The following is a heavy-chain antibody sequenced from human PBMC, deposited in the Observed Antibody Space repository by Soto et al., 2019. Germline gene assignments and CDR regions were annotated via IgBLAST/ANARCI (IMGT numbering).Heavy chain of an antibody. J-gene: IGHJ4*02. V-gene: IGHV3-30*18. D-gene: IGHD1-26*01. CDR3: AKEGGLSGSYYISSSYYFDY. CDR1: GFTFSSYG. CDR2: ISYDGSNT. Sequence: PGGALRLSCVASGFTFSSYGMHWVRQAPGKGLEGVAIISYDGSNTYYADSVKGRFTISRDNSKNTLYLQMNSLRAEDTSVYYCAKEGGLSGSYYISSSYYFDYWGQGTLVTVSS.